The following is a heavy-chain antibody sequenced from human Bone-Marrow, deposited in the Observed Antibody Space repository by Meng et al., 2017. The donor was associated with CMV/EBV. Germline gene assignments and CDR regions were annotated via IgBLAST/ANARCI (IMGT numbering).Heavy chain of an antibody. Sequence: GGSLRLSCAASGFTFSSYAMHWVRQAPGKGLEWVAVISYDGSNKYYADSVKGRFTISRDNSKNTLYLQMNSLRAEDTAVYYCARPITMVRGVRSGAFDIWGQGTMVTVSS. CDR1: GFTFSSYA. V-gene: IGHV3-30*04. CDR3: ARPITMVRGVRSGAFDI. D-gene: IGHD3-10*01. J-gene: IGHJ3*02. CDR2: ISYDGSNK.